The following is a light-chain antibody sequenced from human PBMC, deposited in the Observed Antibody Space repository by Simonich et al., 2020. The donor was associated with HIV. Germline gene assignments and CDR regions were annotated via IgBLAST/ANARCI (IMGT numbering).Light chain of an antibody. Sequence: DIQMTQSPSSLSASVGDRVTITCRASQGISNSLAWYQQKPGKAPKILLYAASRLESWVPSRFSCSGSGTDYTLTISSLQPEDFATYYCQQYYSTPPTFGQGTKVEIK. CDR1: QGISNS. V-gene: IGKV1-NL1*01. CDR2: AAS. CDR3: QQYYSTPPT. J-gene: IGKJ1*01.